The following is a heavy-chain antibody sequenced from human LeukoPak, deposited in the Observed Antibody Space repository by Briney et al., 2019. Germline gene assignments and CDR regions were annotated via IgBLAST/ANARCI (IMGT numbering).Heavy chain of an antibody. J-gene: IGHJ4*02. D-gene: IGHD6-6*01. CDR1: GYSFTTYW. V-gene: IGHV5-51*01. Sequence: GESLKISCKGSGYSFTTYWIGWVRQMPGKGLEWMGIIYPGDSDTRYSPSFQGQVTISADKSISTAYLQWSSPKASDTAMYYCATPYSSSSIAYWGQGTLVTVSS. CDR3: ATPYSSSSIAY. CDR2: IYPGDSDT.